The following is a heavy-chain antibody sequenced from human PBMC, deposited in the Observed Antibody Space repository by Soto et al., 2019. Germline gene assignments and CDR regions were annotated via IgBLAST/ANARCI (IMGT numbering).Heavy chain of an antibody. CDR1: GGSISSSSYY. V-gene: IGHV4-39*01. D-gene: IGHD3-10*01. J-gene: IGHJ6*03. CDR3: TRHQRYYYSMDV. Sequence: PSETLSLTCTVSGGSISSSSYYWGWIRQPPGKGLEWIGSIYYSGSTYYNPSLKSRVTISVDTSKNQFSLKLSSVTAADTAVYYCTRHQRYYYSMDVWGKGTTVTVSS. CDR2: IYYSGST.